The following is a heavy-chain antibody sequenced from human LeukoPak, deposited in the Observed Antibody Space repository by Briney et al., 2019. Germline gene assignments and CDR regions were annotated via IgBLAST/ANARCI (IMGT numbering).Heavy chain of an antibody. J-gene: IGHJ4*02. CDR3: ARDSRDGYNHDY. V-gene: IGHV3-21*01. Sequence: GGSLRLSCAASGFTFSSYRMNWGRQAPGKGLEWVSSISSSSSYIYYADSVKGRFTISRDNAKNSLYLQMNSLRAEDTAVYYCARDSRDGYNHDYWGQGTLVTVSS. D-gene: IGHD5-24*01. CDR1: GFTFSSYR. CDR2: ISSSSSYI.